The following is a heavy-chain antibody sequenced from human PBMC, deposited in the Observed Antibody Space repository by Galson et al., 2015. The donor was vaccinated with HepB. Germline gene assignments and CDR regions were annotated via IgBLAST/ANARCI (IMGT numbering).Heavy chain of an antibody. J-gene: IGHJ3*01. V-gene: IGHV3-23*01. CDR3: ARDRSCSNGVCKPAAFDV. Sequence: TLRLSCAASGFLFCSYVIAWVRQAPGEGLECLSSITGSGDGAYYTDSVKGRFTISRDNAKNTLYVQMNSLRAEDTAVYYCARDRSCSNGVCKPAAFDVWGQGTMVTVSS. CDR2: ITGSGDGA. CDR1: GFLFCSYV. D-gene: IGHD2-8*01.